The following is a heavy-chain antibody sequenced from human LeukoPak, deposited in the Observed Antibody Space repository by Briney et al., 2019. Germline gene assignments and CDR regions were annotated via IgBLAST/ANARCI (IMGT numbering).Heavy chain of an antibody. CDR1: GGSISSYY. D-gene: IGHD6-13*01. J-gene: IGHJ4*02. Sequence: SETLSLTCTVSGGSISSYYWSWIRQPPGKGLEWIGYIYYSGSTNYNPSLKSRVTISVDTSKNQFSLKLSSVTAADTAVYYCARFSTAAAGLFDYWGQGTLVTVSS. CDR2: IYYSGST. V-gene: IGHV4-59*01. CDR3: ARFSTAAAGLFDY.